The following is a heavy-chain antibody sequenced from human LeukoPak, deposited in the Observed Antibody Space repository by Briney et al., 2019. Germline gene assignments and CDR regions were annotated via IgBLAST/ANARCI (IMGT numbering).Heavy chain of an antibody. J-gene: IGHJ6*02. V-gene: IGHV3-48*04. CDR1: GFTFSSYS. CDR3: VWAIAATGYYYGMDV. Sequence: PGGSLRLSCAASGFTFSSYSMNWVRQAPGKGLEWVSYISSSSSTIYYADSVKGRFTISRDNAKNSLYLQMNSLRAEDTAVYYCVWAIAATGYYYGMDVWGQGTTVTVSS. D-gene: IGHD6-13*01. CDR2: ISSSSSTI.